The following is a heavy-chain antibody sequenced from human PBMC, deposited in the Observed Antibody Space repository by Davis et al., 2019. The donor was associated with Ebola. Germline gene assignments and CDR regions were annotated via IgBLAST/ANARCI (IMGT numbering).Heavy chain of an antibody. CDR3: ARGEYEDTLMTTSAFDI. Sequence: AASVKVYCKASGYTFTGYYMHWVRQAPGQGLEWMGRINPNSGGTNYAQKFQGRVTMTRDTSISTAYMELSRLRSDDTAVYYCARGEYEDTLMTTSAFDIWGQGTMVTVSS. D-gene: IGHD3-16*01. J-gene: IGHJ3*02. CDR1: GYTFTGYY. V-gene: IGHV1-2*06. CDR2: INPNSGGT.